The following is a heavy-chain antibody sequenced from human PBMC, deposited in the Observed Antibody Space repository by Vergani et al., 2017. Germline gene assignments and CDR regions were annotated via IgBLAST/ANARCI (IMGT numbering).Heavy chain of an antibody. CDR1: GFTFSSYG. Sequence: QVQLVESGGGVVQPGRSLRLSCAASGFTFSSYGMHWVRQAPGKGLEWVACISYDGNNKYFADSVKGRFTISRDNSKNTLYLQMNSLRTEDTAVYYCAKDRRAAIPSYFDYWGQGTLVTVSS. CDR3: AKDRRAAIPSYFDY. V-gene: IGHV3-30*18. CDR2: ISYDGNNK. D-gene: IGHD2-2*01. J-gene: IGHJ4*02.